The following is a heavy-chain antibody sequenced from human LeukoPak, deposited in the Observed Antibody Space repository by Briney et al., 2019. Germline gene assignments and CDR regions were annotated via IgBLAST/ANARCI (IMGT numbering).Heavy chain of an antibody. CDR1: GGSISSYY. CDR3: ARAEYSSSWYPPYYYYMDV. CDR2: IYYSGST. Sequence: SETLSLTCTVSGGSISSYYWSWIRQPPGKGLEWIGYIYYSGSTNYNPSLKSRVTISVDTSKNQFSLKLSSVTAADTAVYYCARAEYSSSWYPPYYYYMDVWGKGTTVTISS. J-gene: IGHJ6*03. V-gene: IGHV4-59*08. D-gene: IGHD6-13*01.